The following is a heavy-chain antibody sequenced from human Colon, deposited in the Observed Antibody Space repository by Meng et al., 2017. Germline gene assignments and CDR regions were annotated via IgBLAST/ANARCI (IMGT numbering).Heavy chain of an antibody. V-gene: IGHV4-61*01. Sequence: QWQLVEWAPGLVSPSETLPLTCAVSGGSVSSGTYYWSWIRQPPGKGLEWIGCIYYSGTTNYNPSLKSRVTISVDTSKNQFSLKLSSVTPADTAVYFCARDRVPGKYWGQGTLVTVSS. CDR3: ARDRVPGKY. D-gene: IGHD1-14*01. CDR2: IYYSGTT. CDR1: GGSVSSGTYY. J-gene: IGHJ4*02.